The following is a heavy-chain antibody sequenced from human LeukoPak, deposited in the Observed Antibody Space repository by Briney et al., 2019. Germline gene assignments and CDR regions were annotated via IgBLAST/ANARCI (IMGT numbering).Heavy chain of an antibody. J-gene: IGHJ4*02. D-gene: IGHD2-15*01. Sequence: ASVKVSCKASGYTFTSYYMHWVRQAPAQGLEWMGIINPSGGSTSYAQKFQGRVTMTRDMSTSTVYMELSSLRSEDTAVYYCAAYCSGGSCYLGDFDYWGQGTLVTVSS. V-gene: IGHV1-46*01. CDR1: GYTFTSYY. CDR2: INPSGGST. CDR3: AAYCSGGSCYLGDFDY.